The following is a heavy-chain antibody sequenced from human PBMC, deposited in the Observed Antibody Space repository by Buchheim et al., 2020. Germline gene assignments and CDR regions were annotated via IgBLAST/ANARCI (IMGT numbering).Heavy chain of an antibody. D-gene: IGHD3-3*01. V-gene: IGHV1-69*12. Sequence: QVQLVQSGAEVKKPGSSVKVSCKASGGTFSSYAISWVRQAPGQGLEWMGGIIPIFGTANYAQEFQGRVTITADESTSTAYMELSSLRSEDTAVYYCARDYDFWSGYLRQNYYYYYGMDVWGQGTT. J-gene: IGHJ6*02. CDR1: GGTFSSYA. CDR3: ARDYDFWSGYLRQNYYYYYGMDV. CDR2: IIPIFGTA.